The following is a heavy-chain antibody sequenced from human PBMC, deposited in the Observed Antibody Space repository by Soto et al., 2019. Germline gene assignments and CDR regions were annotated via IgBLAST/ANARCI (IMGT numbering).Heavy chain of an antibody. CDR2: ISSSSSYI. D-gene: IGHD4-4*01. Sequence: RWPLRLSCAASGFTFSSHSMHCGRPAPGKGLDWVSSISSSSSYISYADSVKGQITLTRDNAKNSLYLQMNSLKAEDTAVYYCANAMTTVTLDAFDIWGQGTMVTVSS. CDR3: ANAMTTVTLDAFDI. V-gene: IGHV3-21*04. J-gene: IGHJ3*02. CDR1: GFTFSSHS.